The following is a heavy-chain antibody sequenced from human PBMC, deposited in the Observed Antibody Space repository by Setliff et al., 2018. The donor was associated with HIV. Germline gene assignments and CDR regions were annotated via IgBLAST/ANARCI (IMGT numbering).Heavy chain of an antibody. CDR3: AIPRITLFGVVIRAFDY. D-gene: IGHD3-3*01. J-gene: IGHJ4*02. Sequence: WASVKVSCKGSGYTFTSYDINWVRQAPGQGLEWMGWMNPNSGNTGYAQKFQGRVTMTKNTSISTAYMELSSLRSEDTAVYYCAIPRITLFGVVIRAFDYWGQGTLVTVSS. V-gene: IGHV1-8*02. CDR2: MNPNSGNT. CDR1: GYTFTSYD.